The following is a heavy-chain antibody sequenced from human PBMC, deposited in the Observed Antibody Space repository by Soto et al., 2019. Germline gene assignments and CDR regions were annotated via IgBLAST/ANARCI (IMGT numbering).Heavy chain of an antibody. CDR2: ISSSSSYI. D-gene: IGHD6-6*01. Sequence: GGSLRLSCAASGFTFSSYSMNWVRQAPGKGLEWVSSISSSSSYIYYADSVKGRFTISRDNAKNSLYLQMNSLRAEDTAVYYCARNGQLGNWFDPWGQGTLVTVSS. V-gene: IGHV3-21*01. J-gene: IGHJ5*02. CDR3: ARNGQLGNWFDP. CDR1: GFTFSSYS.